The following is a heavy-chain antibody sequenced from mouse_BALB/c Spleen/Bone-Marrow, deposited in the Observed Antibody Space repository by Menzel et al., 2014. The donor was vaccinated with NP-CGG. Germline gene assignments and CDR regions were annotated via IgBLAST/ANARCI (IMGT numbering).Heavy chain of an antibody. J-gene: IGHJ3*01. CDR3: ARPLYYDYDGFAY. D-gene: IGHD2-4*01. Sequence: EVNVVESGGGLVQPGGSLKPSCAASGFTFSSYTMSWVRQTPEKRLEWVAYISNGGGSTYYPDTVKGRFTISRDNAKNTLYLQMSSLKSEDTAMYYCARPLYYDYDGFAYWGQGTLVTVSA. CDR2: ISNGGGST. V-gene: IGHV5-12-2*01. CDR1: GFTFSSYT.